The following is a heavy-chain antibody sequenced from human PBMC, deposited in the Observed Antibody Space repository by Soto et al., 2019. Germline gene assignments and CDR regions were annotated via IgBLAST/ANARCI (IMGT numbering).Heavy chain of an antibody. CDR3: ARYCSSTSCYTGVSWDYYDSMDV. V-gene: IGHV3-21*01. CDR1: GFTFSSCS. J-gene: IGHJ6*02. D-gene: IGHD2-2*02. CDR2: ISSSSSYI. Sequence: GASLRLACAASGFTFSSCSMNWVRQAPGKGLEWVLSISSSSSYIYYAVSVKGRFTISRDNAKNSLYLQMNSLRAEDTAVYYCARYCSSTSCYTGVSWDYYDSMDVWGQGTTVTVSS.